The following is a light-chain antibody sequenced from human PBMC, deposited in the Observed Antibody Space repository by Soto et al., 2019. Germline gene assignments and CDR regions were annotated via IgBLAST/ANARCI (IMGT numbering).Light chain of an antibody. Sequence: QSVLTQPPSASGTPGQRVTISCSGSGSSIGTNTVNWYRQLPGTAPKLLIYGNNQRPSGVPDRFSGSKSGTSASPAISGLQSEDEAEYYCAAWDGSLNNVLFGGGTKVTVL. CDR3: AAWDGSLNNVL. CDR1: GSSIGTNT. CDR2: GNN. V-gene: IGLV1-44*01. J-gene: IGLJ2*01.